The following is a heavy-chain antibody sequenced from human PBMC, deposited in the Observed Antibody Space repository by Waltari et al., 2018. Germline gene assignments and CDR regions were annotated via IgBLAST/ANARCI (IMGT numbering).Heavy chain of an antibody. CDR1: GYTFTSYY. D-gene: IGHD3-22*01. Sequence: QVQLVQSGAEVKKPGASVKVSCKASGYTFTSYYMHWVRKAPGQGLGWMGIINPSCGSTSYAQKFQGSVTMTRDTSTSTVDMELSSLRSEDTAVYYCARDIWLEHLSAYYDNDAFDIWGQGTMVTVSS. J-gene: IGHJ3*02. V-gene: IGHV1-46*01. CDR2: INPSCGST. CDR3: ARDIWLEHLSAYYDNDAFDI.